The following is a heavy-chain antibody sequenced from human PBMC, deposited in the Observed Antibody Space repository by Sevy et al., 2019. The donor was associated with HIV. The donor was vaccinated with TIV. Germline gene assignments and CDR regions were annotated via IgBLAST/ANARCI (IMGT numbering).Heavy chain of an antibody. J-gene: IGHJ4*02. CDR3: TTGQGVGIT. CDR1: GLNFNDDW. CDR2: IKSVSDGGAT. V-gene: IGHV3-15*01. Sequence: GGSLRLSCAVSGLNFNDDWMNWVRQAPRKGLEWLGRIKSVSDGGATEYSAAVKVRFIISRDDSKNTVCLQMDSLKTDDTAVYYGTTGQGVGITWGQGTQVTVSS. D-gene: IGHD3-10*01.